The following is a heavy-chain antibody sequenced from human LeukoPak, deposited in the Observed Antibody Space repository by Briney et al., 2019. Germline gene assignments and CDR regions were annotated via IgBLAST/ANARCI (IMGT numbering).Heavy chain of an antibody. D-gene: IGHD3-9*01. CDR3: ARDQGYFDWLLEFDY. CDR2: INSDGSST. J-gene: IGHJ4*02. Sequence: PGGSLRLSCAASGFTFSSYWMHWVRQAPGKGLVWVSRINSDGSSTSYADSVKGRFTISRDNAKSTLYLQMNSLRAEDTAVYYCARDQGYFDWLLEFDYWGQGTLVTVST. CDR1: GFTFSSYW. V-gene: IGHV3-74*01.